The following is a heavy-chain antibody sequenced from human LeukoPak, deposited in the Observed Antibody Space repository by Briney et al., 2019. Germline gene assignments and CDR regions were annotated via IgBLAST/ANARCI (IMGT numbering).Heavy chain of an antibody. CDR2: IYSSGSS. J-gene: IGHJ4*02. CDR3: ARSRYSSGTYYFDY. V-gene: IGHV4-4*07. D-gene: IGHD3-10*01. CDR1: GGSISSYS. Sequence: SETLSLTCSVSGGSISSYSWSWIRQPAGKGLDWTGRIYSSGSSKYNSSLKSRVTISVDTSKNQFSLKLSSVTAADTAVYYCARSRYSSGTYYFDYWGQGTLVTVSS.